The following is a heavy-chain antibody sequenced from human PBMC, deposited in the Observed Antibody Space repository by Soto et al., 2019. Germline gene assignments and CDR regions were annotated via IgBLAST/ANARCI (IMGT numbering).Heavy chain of an antibody. Sequence: GGSLRLSCAASGFTFSSYAMHWVRQAPGKGLEWVAVISYDGSNKYYADSVKGRFTISRDNSKNTLNLQMNSLRAEDTAVYYCARPTSSTVTALDYWGQGTLVTVSS. CDR1: GFTFSSYA. CDR3: ARPTSSTVTALDY. CDR2: ISYDGSNK. D-gene: IGHD4-17*01. J-gene: IGHJ4*02. V-gene: IGHV3-30-3*01.